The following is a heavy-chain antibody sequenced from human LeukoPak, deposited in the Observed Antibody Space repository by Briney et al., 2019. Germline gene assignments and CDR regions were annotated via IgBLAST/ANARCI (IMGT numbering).Heavy chain of an antibody. CDR3: ARDRGRNSFDY. V-gene: IGHV3-7*01. CDR1: GFTFSSYG. CDR2: MKPDGSES. J-gene: IGHJ4*02. D-gene: IGHD1-14*01. Sequence: PEGTLRLSCAASGFTFSSYGMSWVRQAPGKGLEWVASMKPDGSESWYVDSVKGRFTISRDNSKNSLYLQLTSLRAEDTALYYCARDRGRNSFDYWGQGTLVSVSS.